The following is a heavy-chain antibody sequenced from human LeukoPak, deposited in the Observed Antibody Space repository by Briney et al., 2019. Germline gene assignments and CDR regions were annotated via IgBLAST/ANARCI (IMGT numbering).Heavy chain of an antibody. CDR1: GYTFTGYY. V-gene: IGHV1-2*02. D-gene: IGHD2-8*01. CDR3: ARGGDIVLMVYATFDY. J-gene: IGHJ4*02. Sequence: ASVKVSCKASGYTFTGYYMHWVRQAPGQGLEWMGWINPNSGGTNYAQKFQGRVTMTRDTSISTAYMELSRLRSDDTAVYYCARGGDIVLMVYATFDYWGQGTLVTVSS. CDR2: INPNSGGT.